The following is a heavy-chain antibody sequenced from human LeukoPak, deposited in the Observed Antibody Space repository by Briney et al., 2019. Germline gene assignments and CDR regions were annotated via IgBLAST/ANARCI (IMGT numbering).Heavy chain of an antibody. V-gene: IGHV3-15*01. CDR1: GFTFSSAW. CDR2: IKSKTDGGTT. D-gene: IGHD1-26*01. J-gene: IGHJ4*02. Sequence: PGGSLRLSCAASGFTFSSAWVSWVRQSPGKGLEWVGRIKSKTDGGTTDYAAPVKGRFTISRDDSKNTLYLQMNSLKTEDTAVYYCTTVLSGTQGDYWGQGTLVTVSS. CDR3: TTVLSGTQGDY.